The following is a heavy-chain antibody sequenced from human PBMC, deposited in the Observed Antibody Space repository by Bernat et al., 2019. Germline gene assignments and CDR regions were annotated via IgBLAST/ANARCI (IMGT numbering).Heavy chain of an antibody. V-gene: IGHV3-7*03. CDR3: AKDGDGYSNSPFDF. Sequence: VQLVESGGGLVQPGGSLRLSCAASGFTFSSYWMSWVRQAPGKGLEWVANIKQDGNERYYVDSVKGRFTISRDNAKNSLYLQMNSLRAEDTAMYYCAKDGDGYSNSPFDFWGQGILVTVSS. CDR2: IKQDGNER. J-gene: IGHJ4*02. CDR1: GFTFSSYW. D-gene: IGHD6-6*01.